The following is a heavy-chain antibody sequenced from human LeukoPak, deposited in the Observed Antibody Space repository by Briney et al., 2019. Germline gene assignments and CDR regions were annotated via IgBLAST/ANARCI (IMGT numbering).Heavy chain of an antibody. Sequence: PGGSLRLSCAASGFTFSYYGMHWVRQAPGKGLEWVAVIWYDGSNKYYADSVKGRFTISRDNSKNTLYLQMNSLRAEDTAVYYCARENTMIRGVIISLNDYWGQGTLVTVSS. CDR2: IWYDGSNK. V-gene: IGHV3-33*01. CDR1: GFTFSYYG. D-gene: IGHD3-10*01. J-gene: IGHJ4*02. CDR3: ARENTMIRGVIISLNDY.